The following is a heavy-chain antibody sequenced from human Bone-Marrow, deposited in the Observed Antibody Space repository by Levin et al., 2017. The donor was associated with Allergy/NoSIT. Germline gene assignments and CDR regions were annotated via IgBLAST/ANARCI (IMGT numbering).Heavy chain of an antibody. Sequence: GGSLRLSCAASGFTFSIYWMSWVRQAPGKGLEWVANIKQDGSEKHLVDSVKGRFSISRDNAKNSLYLQLDSLRAEDTAVYYCARLDYYDSSQFDYWGLGTLVNVSS. D-gene: IGHD3-22*01. J-gene: IGHJ4*02. V-gene: IGHV3-7*01. CDR2: IKQDGSEK. CDR3: ARLDYYDSSQFDY. CDR1: GFTFSIYW.